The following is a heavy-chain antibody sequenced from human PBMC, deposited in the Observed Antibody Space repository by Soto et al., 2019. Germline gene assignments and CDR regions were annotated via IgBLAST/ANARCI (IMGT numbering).Heavy chain of an antibody. CDR2: IKSKTDGGTT. Sequence: EVQLVESGGGLVKPGGSLRLSCAASGFTFSNAWMNWVRQAPGKGLEWVGRIKSKTDGGTTDYAAPVKGRFTISRDDSKNTLYLQMNSLKTEDTAVYYCTTEPGDYYDSSGYYYGLWGGDYWGQGTLVTVSS. CDR1: GFTFSNAW. D-gene: IGHD3-22*01. V-gene: IGHV3-15*07. CDR3: TTEPGDYYDSSGYYYGLWGGDY. J-gene: IGHJ4*02.